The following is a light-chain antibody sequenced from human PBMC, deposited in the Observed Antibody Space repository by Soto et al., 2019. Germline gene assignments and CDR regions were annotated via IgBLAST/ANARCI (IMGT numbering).Light chain of an antibody. V-gene: IGKV3-15*01. J-gene: IGKJ2*01. Sequence: VMTQSPATLSVSPGERATLSCRASQSVSTTLAWYQQKPGQAPRLLIYGASTRATNIPARFRGSGSGTECALTISTLQSEEFAVYYCTQYDTWPPYTFGQGNKLEIK. CDR2: GAS. CDR1: QSVSTT. CDR3: TQYDTWPPYT.